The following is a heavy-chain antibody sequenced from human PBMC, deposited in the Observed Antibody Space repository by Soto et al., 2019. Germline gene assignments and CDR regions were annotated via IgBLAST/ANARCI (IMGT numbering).Heavy chain of an antibody. CDR3: ARGNGFNLY. CDR1: GGSFSNHY. V-gene: IGHV4-59*11. CDR2: ISYNGNT. J-gene: IGHJ4*02. Sequence: QVQLQESGPGLVKPSETLSLTRTVSGGSFSNHYWSWIRQPPGKGLEWIGYISYNGNTNYNPSLKSRVTILVDTSKSQFSLKLSSVTAADTAVYYCARGNGFNLYWGQGALVTVSS. D-gene: IGHD2-8*01.